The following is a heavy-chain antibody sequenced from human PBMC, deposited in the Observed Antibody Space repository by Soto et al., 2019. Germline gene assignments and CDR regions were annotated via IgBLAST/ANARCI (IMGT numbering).Heavy chain of an antibody. CDR1: GGTFSSYA. J-gene: IGHJ4*02. D-gene: IGHD6-13*01. CDR3: AGDSPSGRSSPRPFDY. V-gene: IGHV1-69*01. Sequence: QVQLVQSGAEVKKPGSSVKVSCKASGGTFSSYAISWVRQAPGKGLEWMGGIIPIFGTANYAQKFQGRVTITADESTSTAYMELSSLRSEDTAVYYCAGDSPSGRSSPRPFDYWGQGTLVTVSS. CDR2: IIPIFGTA.